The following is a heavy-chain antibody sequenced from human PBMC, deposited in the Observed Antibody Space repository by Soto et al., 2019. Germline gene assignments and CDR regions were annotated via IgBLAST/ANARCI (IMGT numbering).Heavy chain of an antibody. Sequence: PSETLSLTCTVSGGSVSSGSYYWSWIRQPPGKGLEWIGYIYYSGSTNYNPSLKSRVTISVDTSKNQFSLKLSSVTAADTAVYYCARRRGGRGFWSGYYQYFQHWGQGTLVTVSS. CDR2: IYYSGST. CDR1: GGSVSSGSYY. CDR3: ARRRGGRGFWSGYYQYFQH. J-gene: IGHJ1*01. D-gene: IGHD3-3*01. V-gene: IGHV4-61*01.